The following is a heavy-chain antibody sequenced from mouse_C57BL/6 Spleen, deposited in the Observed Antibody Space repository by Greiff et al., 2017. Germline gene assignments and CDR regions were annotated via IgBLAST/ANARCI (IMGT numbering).Heavy chain of an antibody. D-gene: IGHD1-1*01. CDR3: AIVGSCSGAFDF. V-gene: IGHV1-74*01. CDR2: IYPSDSDT. Sequence: QVQLQQPGAELVKPGASVTVSCKASGYTFTSYWMHWVKQRPGQGLEWIGRIYPSDSDTYYNQQFKGKATLTADQSSSTASMQLSSLPSADSAVYYCAIVGSCSGAFDFWGQGTSVTVSS. J-gene: IGHJ4*01. CDR1: GYTFTSYW.